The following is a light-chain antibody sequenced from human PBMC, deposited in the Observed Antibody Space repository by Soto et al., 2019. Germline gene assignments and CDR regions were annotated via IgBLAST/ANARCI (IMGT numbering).Light chain of an antibody. V-gene: IGKV3D-15*01. CDR2: GAS. J-gene: IGKJ4*01. Sequence: EIVMTQSPATLSVSPGERVTLSCRASQSIRSNLAWYQQQPGQTPRLLIYGASTRATDIPARFSGSGSGTEFTLTVSSLQSEAFAVYYCQQYNSWPLTFSGGTKVEIK. CDR1: QSIRSN. CDR3: QQYNSWPLT.